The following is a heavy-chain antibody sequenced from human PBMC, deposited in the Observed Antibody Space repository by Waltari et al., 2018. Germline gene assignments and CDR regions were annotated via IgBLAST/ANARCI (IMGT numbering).Heavy chain of an antibody. CDR1: GGSFSGYY. V-gene: IGHV4-34*01. CDR2: INHSGST. J-gene: IGHJ6*02. D-gene: IGHD3-9*01. CDR3: ASRVALRYFDWLSQRGYYGMDV. Sequence: QVQLQQWGAGLLKPSETLSLTCAVYGGSFSGYYWSWIRQPPGKGLEWIGEINHSGSTNHNPSLKSRVTISVDTSKNQFSLKLSSVTAADTAVYYCASRVALRYFDWLSQRGYYGMDVWGQGTTVTVSS.